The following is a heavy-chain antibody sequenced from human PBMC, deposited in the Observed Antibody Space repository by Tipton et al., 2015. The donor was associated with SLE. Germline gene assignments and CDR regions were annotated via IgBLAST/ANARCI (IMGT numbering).Heavy chain of an antibody. CDR3: ARIDVVGACAVGDCYGDVFAV. D-gene: IGHD2-21*02. J-gene: IGHJ3*01. V-gene: IGHV3-53*01. Sequence: SLRLSCAAAGLYVSESHMSWVRQVPGKGLEWVSILYAGGDTLYGDSVKGRSTISRDTSKNTVSLQINGLKFEDTAVYFCARIDVVGACAVGDCYGDVFAVWGQGRMVTVSS. CDR2: LYAGGDT. CDR1: GLYVSESH.